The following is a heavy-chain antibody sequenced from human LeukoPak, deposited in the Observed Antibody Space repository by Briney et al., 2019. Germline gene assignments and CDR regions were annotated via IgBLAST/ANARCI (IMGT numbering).Heavy chain of an antibody. V-gene: IGHV4-59*08. D-gene: IGHD3-9*01. Sequence: SETLSLTCTVSGASISGYYCSWVRQPPGQGLEWIGYIYYSGTTTYNPSLKSRVTMSVDTSKNQFSLRLSSVTAADTAVYYCARHASAHFDFLWGEGTLVTVSS. J-gene: IGHJ4*02. CDR3: ARHASAHFDFL. CDR1: GASISGYY. CDR2: IYYSGTT.